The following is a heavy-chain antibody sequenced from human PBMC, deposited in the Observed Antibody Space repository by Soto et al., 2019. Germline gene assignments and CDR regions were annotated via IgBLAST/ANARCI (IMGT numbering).Heavy chain of an antibody. CDR2: ISSNGGST. CDR1: GFTFSSYA. Sequence: GGSLRLSCSVSGFTFSSYAMHWIRQAPGKGLEYVSAISSNGGSTYYADSVKGRFTISRDNSKNTLYLQMSSLRAEDTAVYYCVKKGGSSGWYFDYWGQGTLVTVSS. CDR3: VKKGGSSGWYFDY. D-gene: IGHD6-19*01. J-gene: IGHJ4*02. V-gene: IGHV3-64D*09.